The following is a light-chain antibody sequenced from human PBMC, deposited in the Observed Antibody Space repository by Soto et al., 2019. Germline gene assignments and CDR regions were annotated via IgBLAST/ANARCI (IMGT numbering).Light chain of an antibody. V-gene: IGKV3-15*01. CDR3: QPYNNWPWT. CDR2: GAS. CDR1: QSVSSN. J-gene: IGKJ1*01. Sequence: EIVMTQSPATLSVSPGERATLSCMASQSVSSNLAWYQQKPGQAPRLLIYGASTRATGIPDRFSGSGSGTEFTLTISSLQSEDCAVYYCQPYNNWPWTCGQGTKVEIK.